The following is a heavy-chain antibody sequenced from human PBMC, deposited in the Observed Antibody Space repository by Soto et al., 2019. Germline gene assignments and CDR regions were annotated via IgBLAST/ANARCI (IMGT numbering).Heavy chain of an antibody. J-gene: IGHJ4*02. CDR2: IYFNGNT. CDR3: ASVTFGGIVLAH. V-gene: IGHV4-59*01. CDR1: AASFSKYY. D-gene: IGHD3-16*01. Sequence: SETLSLTCTVSAASFSKYYWTWIRQPPGKGLEWIGYIYFNGNTKYNPSLEGRLTISIDTSKKEFSLKLTSVAAADAAVYYCASVTFGGIVLAHWGQGTLVTVSS.